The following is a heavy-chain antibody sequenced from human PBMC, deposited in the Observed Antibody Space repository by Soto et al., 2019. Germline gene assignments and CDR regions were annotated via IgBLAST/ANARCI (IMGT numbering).Heavy chain of an antibody. D-gene: IGHD3-10*01. J-gene: IGHJ4*02. CDR2: IYNDGSYT. CDR1: GFIFKMYW. CDR3: TRGPRPISTGTGAY. Sequence: GGSLRLPCAASGFIFKMYWMHWVRQTPGKGLVWVSRIYNDGSYTDYADSVKGRFTISRDNVNDTLYLQMNNLRAEDSGLYYCTRGPRPISTGTGAYWGQGTQVTVSS. V-gene: IGHV3-74*01.